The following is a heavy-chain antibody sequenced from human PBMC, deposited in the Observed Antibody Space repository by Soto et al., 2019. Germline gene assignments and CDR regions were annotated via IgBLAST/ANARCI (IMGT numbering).Heavy chain of an antibody. V-gene: IGHV5-51*01. J-gene: IGHJ6*02. CDR3: ARHYCSSTSCYPVYYYYYGMDV. Sequence: PGGSLKISGNGSGYSFTSYWIGWVRQMPWKGLEWMGIIYPGDSDTRYSPSFQGQVTISADKSISTAYLQWSSLKASDTAMYYCARHYCSSTSCYPVYYYYYGMDVWGQGTTVTVSS. CDR1: GYSFTSYW. CDR2: IYPGDSDT. D-gene: IGHD2-2*01.